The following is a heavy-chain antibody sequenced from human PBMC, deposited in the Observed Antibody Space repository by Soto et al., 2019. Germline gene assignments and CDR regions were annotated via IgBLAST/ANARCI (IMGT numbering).Heavy chain of an antibody. CDR1: GGSFISYS. J-gene: IGHJ6*03. CDR2: IIPIQGKA. Sequence: QVQLVQSGAELKKPGSSVKVSCEASGGSFISYSFTWVRQAPRQELEWMGRIIPIQGKANYALKFQDRVTITADRSTRTAYMVMRSLRPEDTAVYYCAKSLLFVDHADMDVWGKGTTVTVSS. CDR3: AKSLLFVDHADMDV. D-gene: IGHD2-21*01. V-gene: IGHV1-69*02.